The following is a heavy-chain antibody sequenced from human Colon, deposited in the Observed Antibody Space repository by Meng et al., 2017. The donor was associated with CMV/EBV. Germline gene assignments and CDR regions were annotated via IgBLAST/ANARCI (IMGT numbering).Heavy chain of an antibody. V-gene: IGHV3-13*03. CDR2: IGTAGDT. Sequence: GGSLRLSCAACGFTFSSYDMHWVRQATGKGLEWVSAIGTAGDTYYPGSVKGQFTISRENAKNSLYLQMNSLRAGDTAVYYCARDRGILIGTMQAVHNWFDPWGQGTLVTVSS. J-gene: IGHJ5*02. CDR1: GFTFSSYD. D-gene: IGHD1-7*01. CDR3: ARDRGILIGTMQAVHNWFDP.